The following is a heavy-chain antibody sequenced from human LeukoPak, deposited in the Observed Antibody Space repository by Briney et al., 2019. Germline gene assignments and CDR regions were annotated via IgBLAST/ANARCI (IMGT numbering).Heavy chain of an antibody. CDR2: IYHDGST. CDR3: ARVWGYSYGRVDY. V-gene: IGHV4-38-2*01. Sequence: PSETLSLTCAVSTYSISDGYYWGWIRQPPGERLEWIGNIYHDGSTYYNPSLKSRVTISVDTSKNQFSLKLSSVTAADTAVYYCARVWGYSYGRVDYWGQGTLVTVSS. J-gene: IGHJ4*02. CDR1: TYSISDGYY. D-gene: IGHD5-18*01.